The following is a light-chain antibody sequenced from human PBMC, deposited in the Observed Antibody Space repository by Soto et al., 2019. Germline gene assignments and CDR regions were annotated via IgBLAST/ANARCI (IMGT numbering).Light chain of an antibody. CDR2: EVS. CDR1: STDVGRYNY. J-gene: IGLJ2*01. V-gene: IGLV2-14*01. Sequence: QSVLAQPASVSGSPGQSITISCTVTSTDVGRYNYVSWYQQHPGKAPKLIIYEVSNRPSGVSNRFSGSKSGNTASLTISGLQAEDEADYYCSSYTPSSTLFGGGTKVTVL. CDR3: SSYTPSSTL.